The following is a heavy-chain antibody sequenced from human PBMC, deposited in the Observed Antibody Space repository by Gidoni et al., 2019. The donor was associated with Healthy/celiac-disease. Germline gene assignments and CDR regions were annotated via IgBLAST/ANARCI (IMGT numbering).Heavy chain of an antibody. D-gene: IGHD6-19*01. CDR2: ISGSGGST. J-gene: IGHJ5*02. V-gene: IGHV3-23*01. Sequence: EVQLLESGGGLVQPGGSLRLSCAASGFTFSSYAMSWVRQAPGKGLEWVSAISGSGGSTYYADSVKGRFTISRDNSKNTLYLQMNSLRAEDTAVYYCAKDSGVSSGWYVGFDPWGQGTLVTVSS. CDR1: GFTFSSYA. CDR3: AKDSGVSSGWYVGFDP.